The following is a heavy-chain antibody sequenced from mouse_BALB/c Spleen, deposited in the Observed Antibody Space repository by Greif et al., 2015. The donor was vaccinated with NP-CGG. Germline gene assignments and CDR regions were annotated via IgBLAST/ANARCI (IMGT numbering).Heavy chain of an antibody. CDR1: GYTFTSYW. Sequence: VHLVESGAELAKPGASVKMSCKASGYTFTSYWMHWVKQRPGQGLEWIGCINPSTGYTEYNQKFKDKATLTADKSSSTAYMQLSSLTSEDSAVYYCAIYNGYYFDYWGQGTTLTVSS. CDR3: AIYNGYYFDY. D-gene: IGHD2-3*01. V-gene: IGHV1-7*01. CDR2: INPSTGYT. J-gene: IGHJ2*01.